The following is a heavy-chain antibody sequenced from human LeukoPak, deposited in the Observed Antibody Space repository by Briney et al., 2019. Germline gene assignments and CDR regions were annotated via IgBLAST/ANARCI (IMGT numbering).Heavy chain of an antibody. CDR2: IYPRDSDT. Sequence: GESLKISCKGSGYSFTSFWIGWVRQMPGKGLEWMGIIYPRDSDTRYSPSFQGQVTISADKSISTAYLQWSSLKASDTAMYYCATADSSAYREHDGFGLWGQGTMVTVSS. CDR1: GYSFTSFW. J-gene: IGHJ3*01. CDR3: ATADSSAYREHDGFGL. D-gene: IGHD3-22*01. V-gene: IGHV5-51*01.